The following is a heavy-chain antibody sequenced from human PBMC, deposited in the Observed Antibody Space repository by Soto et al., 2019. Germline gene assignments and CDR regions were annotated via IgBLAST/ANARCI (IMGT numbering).Heavy chain of an antibody. CDR3: CRRAPEGFDP. CDR1: GGFISSSSYF. J-gene: IGHJ5*02. Sequence: SVTLSLTCTISGGFISSSSYFWAWIRQSPGKGLEWIGSIDYTGTTYNNPSLKSRVTMSVDTSKNHFSLKVDSVTAADTALYYCCRRAPEGFDPWGQGTLVTVSS. CDR2: IDYTGTT. V-gene: IGHV4-39*02.